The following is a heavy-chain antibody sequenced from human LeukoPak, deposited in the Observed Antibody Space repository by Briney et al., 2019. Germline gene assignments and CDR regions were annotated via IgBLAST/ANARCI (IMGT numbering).Heavy chain of an antibody. CDR1: GGSFSGYY. Sequence: SETLSLTCAVYGGSFSGYYWSWIRQPPGKGLEWIGEINHSGSTNYNPSLKSRVTISVDTSKNQFSLKLSSVTAADTAVYYCARHNYYDSSGQGGDAFDIWGQGTMVTVSS. D-gene: IGHD3-22*01. J-gene: IGHJ3*02. CDR2: INHSGST. V-gene: IGHV4-34*01. CDR3: ARHNYYDSSGQGGDAFDI.